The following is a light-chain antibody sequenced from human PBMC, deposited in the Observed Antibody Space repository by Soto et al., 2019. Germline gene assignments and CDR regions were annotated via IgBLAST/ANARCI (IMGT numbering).Light chain of an antibody. V-gene: IGKV1-27*01. CDR3: QYYNSALGT. J-gene: IGKJ1*01. CDR2: AAS. CDR1: QGITNY. Sequence: DIQMTQSPSSLSASVGDRVTITCRASQGITNYLAWYQQKPGKVPKLLIYAASTLQSGVPSRFSGSGSGTDFTLTISSLQPEDVATIYCQYYNSALGTFGQGTKVEIK.